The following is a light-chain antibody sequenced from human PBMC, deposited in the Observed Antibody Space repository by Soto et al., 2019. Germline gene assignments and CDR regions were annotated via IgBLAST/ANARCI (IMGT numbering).Light chain of an antibody. CDR2: GVS. CDR1: SSDIGAYNF. V-gene: IGLV2-8*01. Sequence: QSALTQPPSASGSPGQSVSISCTGTSSDIGAYNFVSWYQQHPGKAPRLMIYGVSKRPSGVPERFSGSKSGNTASLTVSGLQAEDEGDYCCSSYEGSNNYVVFGGGTKLTV. J-gene: IGLJ2*01. CDR3: SSYEGSNNYVV.